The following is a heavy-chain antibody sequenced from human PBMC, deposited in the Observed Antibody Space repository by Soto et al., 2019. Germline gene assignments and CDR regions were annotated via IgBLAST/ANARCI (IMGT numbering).Heavy chain of an antibody. CDR3: ARPNMPAAAHFDS. J-gene: IGHJ4*02. CDR1: GYTFTSYY. CDR2: INPSGGST. D-gene: IGHD6-13*01. V-gene: IGHV1-46*01. Sequence: GASVKVSCKASGYTFTSYYLHWVRQAPGQGLEWVGVINPSGGSTDCAQRFQGRVTMTRDTSTSTVYMELSSLGSDDTAVYYCARPNMPAAAHFDSWGQGTLVTVS.